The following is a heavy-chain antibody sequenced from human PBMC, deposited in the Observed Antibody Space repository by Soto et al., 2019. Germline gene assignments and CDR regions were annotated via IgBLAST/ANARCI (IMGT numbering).Heavy chain of an antibody. Sequence: QLHLVQSGAVVKKPGASVTVSCSASGYPVTAYYMHWVRQAPGRGLEWMGGINPATGAAKYTQTFQGRATRTRDTATSTVFMELSGLKSGATAVFYGAKGGGVGVAGSAAFDMWGQGTLVTVSS. CDR1: GYPVTAYY. J-gene: IGHJ3*02. V-gene: IGHV1-2*02. CDR3: AKGGGVGVAGSAAFDM. D-gene: IGHD3-3*01. CDR2: INPATGAA.